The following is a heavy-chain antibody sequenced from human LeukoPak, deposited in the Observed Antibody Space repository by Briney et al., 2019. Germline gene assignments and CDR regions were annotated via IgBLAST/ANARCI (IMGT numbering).Heavy chain of an antibody. CDR3: ARLSSGYDPAFDY. D-gene: IGHD3-22*01. CDR2: IYHSGST. V-gene: IGHV4-30-2*01. Sequence: SETLSLTCAVSGGSISSGGYSWSWIRQPPGKGLEWIRYIYHSGSTYYNPSLKSRVTISVDRSKNQFSLKLSSVTAADTAVYYCARLSSGYDPAFDYWGQGTLVTVSS. CDR1: GGSISSGGYS. J-gene: IGHJ4*02.